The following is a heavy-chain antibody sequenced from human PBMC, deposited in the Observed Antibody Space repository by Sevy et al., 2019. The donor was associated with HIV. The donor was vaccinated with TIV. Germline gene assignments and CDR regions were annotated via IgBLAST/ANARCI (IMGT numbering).Heavy chain of an antibody. CDR2: ISSTSSTI. CDR1: GFTFSSYS. D-gene: IGHD3-3*01. Sequence: GGSLRLSCAASGFTFSSYSMNWVRQAPGKGLEWVSYISSTSSTIYYADSVKGRFTISRDNAKNSLYLQMNSLRAEDTAVYYCARVEDFWSRYSLYWGQGTLVTVSS. CDR3: ARVEDFWSRYSLY. V-gene: IGHV3-48*01. J-gene: IGHJ4*02.